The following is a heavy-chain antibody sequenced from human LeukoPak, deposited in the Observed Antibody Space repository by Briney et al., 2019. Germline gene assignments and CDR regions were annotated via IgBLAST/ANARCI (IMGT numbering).Heavy chain of an antibody. CDR3: TGHHQAYSRTY. V-gene: IGHV3-23*01. D-gene: IGHD4-11*01. J-gene: IGHJ4*02. CDR1: GFTFSSYG. CDR2: ISGSGGST. Sequence: PGGSLRLSCAASGFTFSSYGMHWVRQAPGKGLEWVSAISGSGGSTYYADSVKGRFTISRDNAKGTLYLQMSSLRAEDTAVYYCTGHHQAYSRTYWGQGTLVTVSS.